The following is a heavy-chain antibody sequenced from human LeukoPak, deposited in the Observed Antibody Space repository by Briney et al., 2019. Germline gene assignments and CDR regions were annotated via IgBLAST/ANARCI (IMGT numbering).Heavy chain of an antibody. D-gene: IGHD3-10*01. Sequence: ASVKVSCKVSGYTLTELSMHWVRQAPGKGLEWMGGFDPGDGETIYAQKFQGRVTMTEDTSTDTAYMELSSLRSEDTAVYYCATRAYYYGSGSYLPLNYWGQGTLVTVSS. CDR1: GYTLTELS. CDR2: FDPGDGET. J-gene: IGHJ4*02. CDR3: ATRAYYYGSGSYLPLNY. V-gene: IGHV1-24*01.